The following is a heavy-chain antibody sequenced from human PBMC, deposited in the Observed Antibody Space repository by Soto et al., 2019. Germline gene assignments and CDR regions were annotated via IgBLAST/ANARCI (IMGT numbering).Heavy chain of an antibody. CDR3: ARDRGMDTMVRGVKSPRYYYYGMDV. CDR2: IYYSGST. V-gene: IGHV4-59*01. Sequence: TSETLSLTCTFSGTSITSYYWCWILQPPRTGLEWIGYIYYSGSTNYNPSLKSRVTISVDTSKNQFSLKLSSVTAADTAVYYCARDRGMDTMVRGVKSPRYYYYGMDVWGQGTTVTVS. J-gene: IGHJ6*02. D-gene: IGHD3-10*01. CDR1: GTSITSYY.